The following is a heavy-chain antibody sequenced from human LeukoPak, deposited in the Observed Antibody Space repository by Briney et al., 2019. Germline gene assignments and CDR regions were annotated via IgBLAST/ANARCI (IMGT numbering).Heavy chain of an antibody. D-gene: IGHD6-13*01. CDR3: ATSSSWAYYFDY. J-gene: IGHJ4*02. V-gene: IGHV1-2*02. CDR1: GYTFTGYY. Sequence: ASVKVSCKASGYTFTGYYMHWVRQAPGQGLEWMGWINPNSGGTNYAQKFQGRVTMTRDTSISTAYMELSRLRSDDTAVYYCATSSSWAYYFDYWGQGTLVTVSS. CDR2: INPNSGGT.